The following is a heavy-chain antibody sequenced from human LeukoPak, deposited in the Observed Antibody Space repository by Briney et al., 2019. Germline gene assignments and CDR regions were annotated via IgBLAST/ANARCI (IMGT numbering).Heavy chain of an antibody. D-gene: IGHD7-27*01. CDR3: AKSPGERHHN. V-gene: IGHV3-23*01. J-gene: IGHJ4*02. Sequence: PGGTLRLSCAASGFTFSSSAMSWVRQAPGKGLEWVSSISGSGDSTYYADSVKGRFTISRDNSKNTLYLQMNSLRAEDTAVYYCAKSPGERHHNWGQGTLVTVSS. CDR2: ISGSGDST. CDR1: GFTFSSSA.